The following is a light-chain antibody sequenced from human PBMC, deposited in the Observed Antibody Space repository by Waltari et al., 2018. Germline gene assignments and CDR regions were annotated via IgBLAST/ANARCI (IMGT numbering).Light chain of an antibody. V-gene: IGLV2-23*02. J-gene: IGLJ1*01. CDR2: EVF. Sequence: QSALTQPASVSGTPGQSITISCSGTTSDVGSYDLVSWYQQNPGEAPKLLICEVFKRPPDTSSRFSGAKSGSTASLTISGLQPEDEADYYCCSYAGRGTYVFGSGTKVTVL. CDR1: TSDVGSYDL. CDR3: CSYAGRGTYV.